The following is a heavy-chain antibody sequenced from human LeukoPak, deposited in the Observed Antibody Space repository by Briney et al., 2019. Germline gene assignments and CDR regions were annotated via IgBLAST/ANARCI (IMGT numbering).Heavy chain of an antibody. V-gene: IGHV4-4*07. CDR3: ARVSQGVVWFGELGYFDY. CDR1: GGSNSSYY. Sequence: PSETLSLTCTVSGGSNSSYYWSWGRQPAGEGLEWSGRIYTSGRTNYNPSLTSRVSMSVDTSKNLFSLKLSSVPAAVTAVYYCARVSQGVVWFGELGYFDYWGQGTLVTVSS. CDR2: IYTSGRT. D-gene: IGHD3-10*01. J-gene: IGHJ4*02.